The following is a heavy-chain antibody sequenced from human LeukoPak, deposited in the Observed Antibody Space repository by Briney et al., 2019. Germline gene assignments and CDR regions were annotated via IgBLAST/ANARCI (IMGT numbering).Heavy chain of an antibody. J-gene: IGHJ6*02. CDR2: IYYTGSA. V-gene: IGHV4-59*01. CDR1: GGSISGYY. Sequence: SETLSLTCTVSGGSISGYYWTWIRQPPEKGLEWIGFIYYTGSASYNPSPKSRVTISVDTSKNQFSLHLSSVTAADTAVYYCARDDSRDGSNYNYYGTDVWGQGTTVTVSS. D-gene: IGHD5-24*01. CDR3: ARDDSRDGSNYNYYGTDV.